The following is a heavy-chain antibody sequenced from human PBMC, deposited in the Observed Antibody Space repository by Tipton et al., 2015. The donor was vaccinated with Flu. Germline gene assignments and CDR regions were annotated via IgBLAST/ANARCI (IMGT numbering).Heavy chain of an antibody. D-gene: IGHD2-15*01. CDR1: GDSISSDYF. CDR3: ARRKAAKAAFDI. J-gene: IGHJ3*02. CDR2: IHRSGTA. Sequence: TLSLTCVVSGDSISSDYFWGWIRQPPGKGLEWIATIHRSGTAYYNPSLNSRVTISVDTSKNQFSLEMRSVTAADTAVYYCARRKAAKAAFDIWCQGTMVTVSS. V-gene: IGHV4-38-2*01.